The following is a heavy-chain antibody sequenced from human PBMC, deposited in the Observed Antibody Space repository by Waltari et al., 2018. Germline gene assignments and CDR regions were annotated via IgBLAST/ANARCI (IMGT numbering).Heavy chain of an antibody. CDR1: GESFLGYF. V-gene: IGHV4-34*01. CDR2: IHYSGST. Sequence: QVQLHQWGAGQLKPSETLSLTCAVSGESFLGYFWSWIRQSPGKGREWLGSIHYSGSTNYTPTLESRLSLSVDTTKKRFSLSLTSVTAADAALYFCARYGEVPASYFFDYWGQGTLVTVSS. CDR3: ARYGEVPASYFFDY. D-gene: IGHD2-21*01. J-gene: IGHJ4*01.